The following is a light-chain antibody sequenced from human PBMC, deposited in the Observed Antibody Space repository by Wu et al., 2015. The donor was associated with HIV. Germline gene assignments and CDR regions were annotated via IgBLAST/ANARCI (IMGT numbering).Light chain of an antibody. CDR3: QXYHNYRWT. CDR1: QNITQW. J-gene: IGKJ1*01. Sequence: DIQMTQSPSTLSAFVGDRVTITCRASQNITQWLAWYQQKPGKAPKVLIYKASNLEDGVPTRFSGSGSVTDFTLTISSLQPDDFATYYCQXYHNYRWTFGQGTKVEIK. V-gene: IGKV1-5*03. CDR2: KAS.